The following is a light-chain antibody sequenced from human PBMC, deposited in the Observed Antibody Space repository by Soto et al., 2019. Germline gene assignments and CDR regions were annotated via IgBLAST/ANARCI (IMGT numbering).Light chain of an antibody. V-gene: IGKV3-20*01. CDR2: GAS. CDR1: QSVSSNY. Sequence: EIVLTQSPGTLSLSPGERATLSCRASQSVSSNYLAWYQRKPGQATRLLIYGASSRATDIPNRFSGSGCGTDFTLTITRLEPEDFAVYFCQQYGGSPPTFGQGTKVEIK. J-gene: IGKJ1*01. CDR3: QQYGGSPPT.